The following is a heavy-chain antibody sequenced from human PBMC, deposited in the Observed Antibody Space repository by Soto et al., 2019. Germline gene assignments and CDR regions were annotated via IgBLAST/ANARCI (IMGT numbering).Heavy chain of an antibody. CDR2: IIPIYGTV. J-gene: IGHJ2*01. Sequence: QVQLVQSGAEVKKPGSSVKVSCKASGGTFSRYAISWVRQAPGQGPEWMGGIIPIYGTVNYAQKFQGRVTXTADESXXTAYMELSSLRSEDTAVYYCARGNHRWLQLWYFDLWGRGTLVTVSS. D-gene: IGHD5-12*01. V-gene: IGHV1-69*12. CDR1: GGTFSRYA. CDR3: ARGNHRWLQLWYFDL.